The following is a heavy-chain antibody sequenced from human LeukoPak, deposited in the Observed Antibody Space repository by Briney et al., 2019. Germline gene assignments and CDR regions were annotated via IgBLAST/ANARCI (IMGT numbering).Heavy chain of an antibody. V-gene: IGHV4-59*02. J-gene: IGHJ4*02. Sequence: SDTLSLTCVVSGGSVSGFYWGWIRQPRGRGLEWMGYVYYSGSTNYNPSFKSRITISVDTSRNQFSLQLSSVTAADTAVYYCARIHRYCSGGACYVLDNWGQGTLVAVSS. D-gene: IGHD2-15*01. CDR3: ARIHRYCSGGACYVLDN. CDR1: GGSVSGFY. CDR2: VYYSGST.